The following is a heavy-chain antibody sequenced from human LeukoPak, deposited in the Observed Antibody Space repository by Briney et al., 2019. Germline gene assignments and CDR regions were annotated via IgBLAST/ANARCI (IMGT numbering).Heavy chain of an antibody. Sequence: GGSLRLSRTASGFTFGDYAMSWVRQAPGKGLEWVSFIRSKTYGGTTEYAASVKGRFTISRDDSKSIAYLQMNSLKTEDTAVYYCTTGPYYYDSSDLSDYWGQGTLVTVSS. D-gene: IGHD3-22*01. CDR2: IRSKTYGGTT. V-gene: IGHV3-49*04. CDR1: GFTFGDYA. CDR3: TTGPYYYDSSDLSDY. J-gene: IGHJ4*02.